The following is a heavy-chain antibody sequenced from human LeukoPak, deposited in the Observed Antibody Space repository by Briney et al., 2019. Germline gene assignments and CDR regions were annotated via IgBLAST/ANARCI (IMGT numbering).Heavy chain of an antibody. Sequence: PSETLSLTCTVSGGSISSSSYYWGWIRQPPGKGLEWIGSIYSSGSTYYNPSLKSRVTISVVTSKNQFSLKLSSVTAADTAMYYCARTDGVGATTYWGQGTLVTVSS. CDR1: GGSISSSSYY. V-gene: IGHV4-39*01. CDR2: IYSSGST. J-gene: IGHJ4*02. D-gene: IGHD1-26*01. CDR3: ARTDGVGATTY.